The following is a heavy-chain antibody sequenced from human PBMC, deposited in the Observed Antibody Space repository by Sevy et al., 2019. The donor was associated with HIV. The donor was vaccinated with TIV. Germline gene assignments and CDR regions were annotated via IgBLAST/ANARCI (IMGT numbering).Heavy chain of an antibody. J-gene: IGHJ6*02. Sequence: ASVKVSCKASGYTFTSYGISWVRQAPGQGLEWMGWISAYNGNTNYVQKLQGRVTMTTDTSTSTAYMELRSLRSDDTAVYYCARGYSSSWYGYYYYGMDVWGQGTTVTVSS. CDR2: ISAYNGNT. CDR3: ARGYSSSWYGYYYYGMDV. CDR1: GYTFTSYG. V-gene: IGHV1-18*01. D-gene: IGHD6-13*01.